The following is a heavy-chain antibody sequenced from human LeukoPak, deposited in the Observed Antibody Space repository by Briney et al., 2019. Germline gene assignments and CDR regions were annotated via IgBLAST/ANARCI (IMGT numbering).Heavy chain of an antibody. CDR2: TYYRSTWYN. CDR1: GDSVSSNSVT. CDR3: ARRLAQYDCFDP. J-gene: IGHJ5*02. Sequence: QTLSLTCAISGDSVSSNSVTWHWIRQSPSRGLEWLGRTYYRSTWYNDYAVSVRGRITVNPDTSKNQFSLHLNSVTPEDTAVYYCARRLAQYDCFDPWGQGILVTVSS. V-gene: IGHV6-1*01. D-gene: IGHD3-9*01.